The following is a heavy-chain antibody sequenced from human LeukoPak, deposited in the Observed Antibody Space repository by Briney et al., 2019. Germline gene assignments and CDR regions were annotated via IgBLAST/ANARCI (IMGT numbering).Heavy chain of an antibody. J-gene: IGHJ4*02. D-gene: IGHD5-24*01. Sequence: GGSLRLSCAASGFTFSNYAMSWVCQAPGKGLEWVSAISGSGGSTYYADSVKGRFTISRDNSKNTLYLQMNSLRAEDTAVYYCAKDTDGSNDYWGQGTLVTVSS. CDR3: AKDTDGSNDY. CDR2: ISGSGGST. V-gene: IGHV3-23*01. CDR1: GFTFSNYA.